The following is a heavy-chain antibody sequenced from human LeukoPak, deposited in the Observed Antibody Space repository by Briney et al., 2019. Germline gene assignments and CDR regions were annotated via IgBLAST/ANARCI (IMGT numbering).Heavy chain of an antibody. CDR1: GFTFKSYA. J-gene: IGHJ6*02. CDR2: ISTAGDRT. D-gene: IGHD5-24*01. Sequence: SGGSLRLSCAASGFTFKSYAMIWVRQAPGKGLESVSSISTAGDRTYYTDSVKGRFAISRDNSKNTLYLQMNSLRAEDTAVYYCAKILERELQYYYYGMDVWGQGTTVTVSS. V-gene: IGHV3-23*01. CDR3: AKILERELQYYYYGMDV.